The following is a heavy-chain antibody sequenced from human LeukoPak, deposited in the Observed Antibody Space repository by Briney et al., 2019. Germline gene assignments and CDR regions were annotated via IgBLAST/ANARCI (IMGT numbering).Heavy chain of an antibody. D-gene: IGHD5-12*01. CDR1: GFTFSSYA. V-gene: IGHV3-30-3*01. CDR2: ISYDGINK. Sequence: PGRSLRLSCAASGFTFSSYAMHWVRQAPGKGLEWVAVISYDGINKYYADSVKGRFTISRDNSKNTLYLQMNSLRAEDTAVYYCARDGAYETWVGHYYYYGMDVWGQGTTVTVSS. CDR3: ARDGAYETWVGHYYYYGMDV. J-gene: IGHJ6*02.